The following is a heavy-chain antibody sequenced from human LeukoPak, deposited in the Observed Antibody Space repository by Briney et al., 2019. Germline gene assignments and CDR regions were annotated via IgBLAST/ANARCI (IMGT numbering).Heavy chain of an antibody. J-gene: IGHJ4*02. D-gene: IGHD3-22*01. CDR3: ARHVVAVGFDY. CDR1: GFTFTSYG. Sequence: GVSLRLSCAASGFTFTSYGIHRVRQAPGKGLGWVAFIRYDGSKKYYADSVKGRFTISRDNSKNTLYLQMNSLRAEDTAVYYCARHVVAVGFDYWGRGTLVTVSS. V-gene: IGHV3-30*02. CDR2: IRYDGSKK.